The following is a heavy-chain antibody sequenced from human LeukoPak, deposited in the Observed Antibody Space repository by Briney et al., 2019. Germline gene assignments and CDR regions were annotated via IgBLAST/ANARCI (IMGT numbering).Heavy chain of an antibody. Sequence: PSETLSLTCTTSGLPISRFFWNWVRQPPGKGLEWIGNIYDGVPTFFNPSLKSRVTISVDTSKGQFSLQLASVTAADTAVYYCVQPTGWPGFDYWGQGILVTVSS. CDR3: VQPTGWPGFDY. CDR2: IYDGVPT. V-gene: IGHV4-4*09. D-gene: IGHD6-19*01. CDR1: GLPISRFF. J-gene: IGHJ4*02.